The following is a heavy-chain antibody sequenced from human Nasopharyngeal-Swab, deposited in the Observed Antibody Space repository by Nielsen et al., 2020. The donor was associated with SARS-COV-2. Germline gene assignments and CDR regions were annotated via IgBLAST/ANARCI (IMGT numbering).Heavy chain of an antibody. D-gene: IGHD1-14*01. V-gene: IGHV3-49*04. CDR2: IRSTPYGATT. CDR3: TRGRRPDANTLYFYMDV. Sequence: GESLKISCAASGFAFGSYAMNWVRQAPGKGLEWVSFIRSTPYGATTEYAASVKGRFTFSRDDSKSVVYLQMNSLETEDTAVYYCTRGRRPDANTLYFYMDVWGKGTTVTVSS. J-gene: IGHJ6*03. CDR1: GFAFGSYA.